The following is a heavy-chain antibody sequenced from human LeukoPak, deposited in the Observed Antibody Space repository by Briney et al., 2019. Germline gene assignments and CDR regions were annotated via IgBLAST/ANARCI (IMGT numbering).Heavy chain of an antibody. CDR3: ARGHRGVVVPAALDY. J-gene: IGHJ4*02. Sequence: SETVSLTCSVSGGSISSGGYYWSWIRQHPGKGLEWIGYIYYSGSTYYNPSLKSRVTISVDTSKNQFSLKLSSVTAADTAVYYCARGHRGVVVPAALDYWGQGTLVTVSS. CDR1: GGSISSGGYY. D-gene: IGHD2-2*01. CDR2: IYYSGST. V-gene: IGHV4-31*03.